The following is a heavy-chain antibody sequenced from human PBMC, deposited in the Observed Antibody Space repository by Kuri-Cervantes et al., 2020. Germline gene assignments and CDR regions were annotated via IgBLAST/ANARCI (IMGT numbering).Heavy chain of an antibody. Sequence: ESLKISCAVYGGSFSGYYWSWIRQPPGKGLEWIGEINHSGSTNYNPSLKSRVTISVDTSKNQFSLKLSSVTAADTAVYYCARVVTASPSYFGYWGQGTLVTVSS. CDR3: ARVVTASPSYFGY. CDR1: GGSFSGYY. V-gene: IGHV4-34*01. CDR2: INHSGST. J-gene: IGHJ4*02. D-gene: IGHD2-21*02.